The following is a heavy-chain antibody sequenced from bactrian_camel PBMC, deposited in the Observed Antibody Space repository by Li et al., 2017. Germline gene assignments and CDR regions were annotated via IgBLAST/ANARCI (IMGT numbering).Heavy chain of an antibody. CDR1: EFTSDAYT. D-gene: IGHD2*01. V-gene: IGHV3S63*01. Sequence: VQLVESGGGSVQAGGSLRLSCAASEFTSDAYTLGWFRQSPGKEREGVARSHSDGGTSYADSVKGRFTISKDNAKDSVYLQMNSLKLEDTAMYYCAADFGPYCSGSYLARRANFEGQGTQVTVS. J-gene: IGHJ4*01. CDR2: SHSDGGT.